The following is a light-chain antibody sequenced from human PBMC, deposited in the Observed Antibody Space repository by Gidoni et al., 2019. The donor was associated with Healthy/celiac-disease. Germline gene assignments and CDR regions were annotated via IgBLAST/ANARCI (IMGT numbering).Light chain of an antibody. CDR1: QSVSSY. CDR2: DAS. CDR3: QQRSNWPRT. V-gene: IGKV3-11*01. J-gene: IGKJ1*01. Sequence: EIVLTHSPATLSLSPGERATLSCRASQSVSSYLAWYQQKPGQAPRLLIYDASTRATGIPARFSGSGSGTDFTLTISSLEPEDFAVYYCQQRSNWPRTFGQGTKVEIK.